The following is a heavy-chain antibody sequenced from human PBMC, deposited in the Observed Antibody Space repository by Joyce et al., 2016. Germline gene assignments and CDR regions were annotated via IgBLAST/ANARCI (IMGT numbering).Heavy chain of an antibody. J-gene: IGHJ4*02. Sequence: EVQLVESGGGLVQPGGSLRLSCEASGFTFSNYWVHWIRQAPGKGLVWSSLIKSDGSTTNYADSVKGRFTSSRNNAKNTLYLQMNSLRGEDTAVYHCARSLYSGNKLDYWGQGTLVTVSS. V-gene: IGHV3-74*01. CDR1: GFTFSNYW. CDR2: IKSDGSTT. CDR3: ARSLYSGNKLDY. D-gene: IGHD1-26*01.